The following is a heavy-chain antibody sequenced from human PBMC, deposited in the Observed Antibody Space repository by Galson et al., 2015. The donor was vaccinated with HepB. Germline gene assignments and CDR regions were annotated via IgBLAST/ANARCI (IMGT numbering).Heavy chain of an antibody. V-gene: IGHV3-21*01. J-gene: IGHJ4*02. CDR3: AREGLKLEPPFDY. CDR2: ISSSSSYI. Sequence: SLRLSCAASGFTFSSYSMNWVRQAPGKGLEWVSSISSSSSYIYYADSVKGRFTISRDNAKNSLYLQMNSLRAEDTAVYYCAREGLKLEPPFDYWGQGTLVTVSS. CDR1: GFTFSSYS. D-gene: IGHD1-1*01.